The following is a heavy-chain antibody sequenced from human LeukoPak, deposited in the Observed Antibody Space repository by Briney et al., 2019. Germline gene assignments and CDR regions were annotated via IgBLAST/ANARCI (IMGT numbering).Heavy chain of an antibody. D-gene: IGHD6-13*01. Sequence: GGSLRLSCAASGFTFSSYNMNWVRQAPGKGLEWVSYISSSSSTVHYADSVKGRFTISRDNSKNTLYLQMNSLRAEDTAVYYCAKERYSSSSLFAITPFDYWGQGTLVTVSS. CDR1: GFTFSSYN. CDR2: ISSSSSTV. V-gene: IGHV3-48*01. CDR3: AKERYSSSSLFAITPFDY. J-gene: IGHJ4*02.